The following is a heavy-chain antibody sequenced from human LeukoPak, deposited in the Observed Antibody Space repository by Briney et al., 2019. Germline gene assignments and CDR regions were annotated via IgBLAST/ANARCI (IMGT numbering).Heavy chain of an antibody. CDR3: ARDLPKTGYVGALDI. J-gene: IGHJ3*02. CDR2: INPNSGGT. Sequence: ASVKVSCKASGYTFTSYYILWVRQAPGQGPEWMGWINPNSGGTNFAQNFKGRVTMTRDTSISTAYMELNSLTSHDTAVYYCARDLPKTGYVGALDIWGQGTMVTVSS. D-gene: IGHD5-12*01. V-gene: IGHV1-2*02. CDR1: GYTFTSYY.